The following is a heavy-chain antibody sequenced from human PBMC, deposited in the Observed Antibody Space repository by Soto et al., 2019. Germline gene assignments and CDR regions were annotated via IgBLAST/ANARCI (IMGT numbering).Heavy chain of an antibody. D-gene: IGHD6-13*01. CDR1: GGSISSSSYY. Sequence: QLQLQESGPGLVKPSETLSLTCTVSGGSISSSSYYWGWIRQPPGKGLEWIGSIYYSGSTYYNPSLKSRVTXXVXTXXNRFSLKLSSVTAADTAVYYCARREWGSSWPYFDYWGQGTLVTVSS. CDR2: IYYSGST. CDR3: ARREWGSSWPYFDY. J-gene: IGHJ4*02. V-gene: IGHV4-39*01.